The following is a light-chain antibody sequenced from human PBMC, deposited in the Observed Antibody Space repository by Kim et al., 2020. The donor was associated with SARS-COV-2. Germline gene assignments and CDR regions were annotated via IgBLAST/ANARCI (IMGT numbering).Light chain of an antibody. J-gene: IGLJ1*01. Sequence: SYELTQPPSVSVSPGQTASITCSGDKLGDKYACWYQQKPGQSPVLVIYQDSKRPSGIPERFSGSNSGNTATLTISGTQAMEEADYYCQAWDSSTAVFGTG. V-gene: IGLV3-1*01. CDR3: QAWDSSTAV. CDR1: KLGDKY. CDR2: QDS.